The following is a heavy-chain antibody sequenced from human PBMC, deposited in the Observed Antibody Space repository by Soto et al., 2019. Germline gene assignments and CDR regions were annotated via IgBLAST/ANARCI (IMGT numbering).Heavy chain of an antibody. CDR2: ISSSSSYI. CDR3: GAGSSGYYYLGEGGYYYGMDV. D-gene: IGHD3-22*01. CDR1: GFTFSSYS. Sequence: GGSLRLSCAASGFTFSSYSMNWVRQAPGKGLEWVSSISSSSSYIYYADSVKGRFTISRDNAKNSLYLQMNSLRAEDTAVYYCGAGSSGYYYLGEGGYYYGMDVWGQGTTVTVSS. V-gene: IGHV3-21*01. J-gene: IGHJ6*02.